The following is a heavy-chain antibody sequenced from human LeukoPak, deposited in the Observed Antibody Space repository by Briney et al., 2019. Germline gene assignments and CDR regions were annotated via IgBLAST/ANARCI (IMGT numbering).Heavy chain of an antibody. J-gene: IGHJ6*04. D-gene: IGHD3-3*01. CDR2: IKQDGSEK. V-gene: IGHV3-7*03. CDR1: GFTFSSYW. CDR3: ARDKVTDFGYGMDV. Sequence: GGSLRLSCAASGFTFSSYWMSWVRQAPGKGLGWVANIKQDGSEKYYVDSVKGRFTISRDNAKNSLYLQMNSLRAEDTAVYYCARDKVTDFGYGMDVWGKGTTVTVSS.